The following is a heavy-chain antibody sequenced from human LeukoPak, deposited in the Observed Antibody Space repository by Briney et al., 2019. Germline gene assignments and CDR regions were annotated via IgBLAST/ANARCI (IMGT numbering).Heavy chain of an antibody. J-gene: IGHJ5*02. CDR2: ISAYNGNT. D-gene: IGHD3-16*01. CDR1: GYTFTSYG. V-gene: IGHV1-18*01. Sequence: GASVKLSCKASGYTFTSYGISWVRQAPGQGLEWMGWISAYNGNTNYAQKLQGRVTMTTDTSTSTAYMELRSLRSDDTAVYYCARVAKSSRPLAWFDPWGQGTLVTVSS. CDR3: ARVAKSSRPLAWFDP.